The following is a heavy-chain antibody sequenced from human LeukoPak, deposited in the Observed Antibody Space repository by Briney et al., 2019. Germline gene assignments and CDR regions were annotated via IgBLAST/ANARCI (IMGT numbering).Heavy chain of an antibody. Sequence: GGSLRLSCAASGFTFSRYWMSWVRQVPRKGLEWVANIKQDGGEIYYVDSVKGRFTISRDNAKNSLYLQMNSLRAEDTAVYYCARHDTAMATDYGMDVWGQGTTVTVSS. J-gene: IGHJ6*02. CDR1: GFTFSRYW. CDR3: ARHDTAMATDYGMDV. D-gene: IGHD5-18*01. V-gene: IGHV3-7*03. CDR2: IKQDGGEI.